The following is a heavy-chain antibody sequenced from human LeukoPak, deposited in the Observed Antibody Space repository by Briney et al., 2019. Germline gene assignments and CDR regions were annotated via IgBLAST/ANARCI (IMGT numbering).Heavy chain of an antibody. V-gene: IGHV3-21*01. J-gene: IGHJ3*02. CDR3: ARVRAPGAFDI. CDR2: ISSSSSYI. CDR1: GFTFSSYS. Sequence: PGGSLRLSCAASGFTFSSYSMNWVRPAPGKGLEWVSSISSSSSYIYYADSVKGRFTISRDNAKNSLYLQMNSLRAEDTAVYYCARVRAPGAFDIWGQGTMVTVSS.